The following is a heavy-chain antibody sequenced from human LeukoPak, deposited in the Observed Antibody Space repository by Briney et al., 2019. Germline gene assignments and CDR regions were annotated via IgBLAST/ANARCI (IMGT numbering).Heavy chain of an antibody. D-gene: IGHD6-19*01. V-gene: IGHV3-23*01. Sequence: GGSLRLSCAASGFTVSSNYMSWVRQAPGKGLEWVSATSGSGGTTLYADSVKGRFTISRDNSKNTLYLQMNSLRAEDTAVYYCAKAYGRGWYDYYSDYWGQGTLVTVSS. J-gene: IGHJ4*02. CDR3: AKAYGRGWYDYYSDY. CDR2: TSGSGGTT. CDR1: GFTVSSNY.